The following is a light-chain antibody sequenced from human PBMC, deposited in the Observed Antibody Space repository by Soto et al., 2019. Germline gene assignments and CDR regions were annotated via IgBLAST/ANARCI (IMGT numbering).Light chain of an antibody. CDR3: QKYNSGHLT. V-gene: IGKV1-27*01. Sequence: IPVTRSTSSLSAFVEDRVTITCLAIQDIGNFLAWYQQKPGKVPKLLIYAASTLQSGVPSRLSGSGYGTDLTITISSMQTEDVETYYCQKYNSGHLTFGGGTKVDI. J-gene: IGKJ4*01. CDR2: AAS. CDR1: QDIGNF.